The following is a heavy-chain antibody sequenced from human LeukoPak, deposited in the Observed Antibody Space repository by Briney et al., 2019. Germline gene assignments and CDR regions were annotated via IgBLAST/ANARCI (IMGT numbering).Heavy chain of an antibody. V-gene: IGHV1-2*02. Sequence: ASVKVSCKASGYTFTGYYIHWVRQAPGQGLEWMGWINPNSGGTKYAQKFQGRVSVTRDTSISTVYMELSRLTYDDTAVYYCARGLYYYASSDAFDTWGQGTMVTVSA. CDR1: GYTFTGYY. D-gene: IGHD3-22*01. J-gene: IGHJ3*02. CDR3: ARGLYYYASSDAFDT. CDR2: INPNSGGT.